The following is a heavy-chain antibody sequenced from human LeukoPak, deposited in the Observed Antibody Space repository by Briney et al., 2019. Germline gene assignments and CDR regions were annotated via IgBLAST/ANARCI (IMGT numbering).Heavy chain of an antibody. J-gene: IGHJ6*02. Sequence: GGSLRLSCAASGFTFSSYWMMWVRQAPGKGLERVATIKTDGSENYHVDSVKGRFSISRDNTKNSLFLQLNSLRVEDTAVYYCVRYEMDVWGQGTTVTVSS. CDR3: VRYEMDV. CDR2: IKTDGSEN. D-gene: IGHD3-3*01. CDR1: GFTFSSYW. V-gene: IGHV3-7*01.